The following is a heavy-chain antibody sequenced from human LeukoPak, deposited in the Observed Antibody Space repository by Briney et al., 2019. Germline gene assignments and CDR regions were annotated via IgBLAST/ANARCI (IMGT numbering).Heavy chain of an antibody. D-gene: IGHD1-1*01. J-gene: IGHJ3*02. Sequence: SETLSLTCTVSGGSISSSSYYWGWIRQPPGKGLEWIGFIYYSGSTNYSPSLKSRVTISVHTSKNQSSLKLTSVTAADTAVYYGTRHGNGAFDIWGQGTMVTVSS. CDR3: TRHGNGAFDI. CDR2: IYYSGST. V-gene: IGHV4-39*01. CDR1: GGSISSSSYY.